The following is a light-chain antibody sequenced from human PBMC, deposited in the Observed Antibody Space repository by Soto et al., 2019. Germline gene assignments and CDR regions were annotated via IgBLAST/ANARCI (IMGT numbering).Light chain of an antibody. J-gene: IGKJ1*01. CDR2: WAS. Sequence: DIVMTQSPDSLAVSLGERATINCKSSQSVLYSSNNKNYLAWYQQKPGQPPKLLIYWASTRGSGVPDRFSGSRFGTDFSLTISSLQAEDVAVYYCQQYYSTPWTFGQGTKVEIK. V-gene: IGKV4-1*01. CDR1: QSVLYSSNNKNY. CDR3: QQYYSTPWT.